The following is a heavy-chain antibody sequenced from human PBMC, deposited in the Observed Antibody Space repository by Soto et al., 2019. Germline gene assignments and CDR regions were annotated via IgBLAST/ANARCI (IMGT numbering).Heavy chain of an antibody. CDR3: ARERYYYDSSGYYY. CDR1: GGSFSGYY. J-gene: IGHJ4*02. D-gene: IGHD3-22*01. Sequence: PSETLSLTCAVYGGSFSGYYRSWIRQPPGKGLEWIGEINHSGSTNYNPSLKSRVTISVDTSKNQFSLKLSSVTAADTAVYYCARERYYYDSSGYYYWGQGTLVTVS. CDR2: INHSGST. V-gene: IGHV4-34*01.